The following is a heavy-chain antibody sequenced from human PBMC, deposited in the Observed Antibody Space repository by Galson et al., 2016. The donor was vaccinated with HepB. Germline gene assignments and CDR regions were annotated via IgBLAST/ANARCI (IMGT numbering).Heavy chain of an antibody. J-gene: IGHJ4*02. D-gene: IGHD7-27*01. CDR1: GGSFSGYY. Sequence: TLSLTCAVYGGSFSGYYWSWIRQPPGKGLEWIGEINHSGSINYNPSLKSRVTVSADASKRQFSLKMSSVTAADTALYYCAFTTGIYYLDYWGQGTLVTVSS. CDR2: INHSGSI. V-gene: IGHV4-34*01. CDR3: AFTTGIYYLDY.